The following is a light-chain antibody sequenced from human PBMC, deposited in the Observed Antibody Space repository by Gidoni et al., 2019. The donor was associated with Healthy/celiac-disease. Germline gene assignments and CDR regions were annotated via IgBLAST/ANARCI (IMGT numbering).Light chain of an antibody. CDR3: QQYGRG. Sequence: EIVLTQSPGTLSLSPGERATLSCRASQSVSSSYLAWYQQKPGQAPRLLIYGASSRATGIPDFTLTISRLEPEDFAVYYCQQYGRGFGQGTKVEIK. V-gene: IGKV3-20*01. CDR1: QSVSSSY. J-gene: IGKJ1*01. CDR2: GAS.